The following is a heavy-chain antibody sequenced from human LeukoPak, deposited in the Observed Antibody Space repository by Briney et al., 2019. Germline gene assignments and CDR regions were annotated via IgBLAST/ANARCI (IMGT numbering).Heavy chain of an antibody. J-gene: IGHJ6*02. Sequence: ASVKVSCKASGYTFTSYGISWVRQAPGQGLEWMGWISAYNGNTNYAQKLQGRVTMTTDTSTSTAYMELRSLRSDDTAVYYCARDLSGSYYHFYYYYGIDVWGQGTTVTVSS. CDR2: ISAYNGNT. V-gene: IGHV1-18*01. CDR3: ARDLSGSYYHFYYYYGIDV. D-gene: IGHD1-26*01. CDR1: GYTFTSYG.